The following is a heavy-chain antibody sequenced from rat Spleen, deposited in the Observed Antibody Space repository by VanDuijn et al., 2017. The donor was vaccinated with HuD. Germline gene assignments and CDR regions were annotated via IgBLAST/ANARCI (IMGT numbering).Heavy chain of an antibody. Sequence: QVQLKESGPGLVQPSQTLSLTCTVSGLSLTSNSVSWIRQPPGKGLEWMGVIWTGGITAYNSLLKSRRTSSRDISKSQVFLKMNSLQTEDTATYYCARDRGVTMMVPLMDAWGQGTSVTVSS. D-gene: IGHD1-12*03. CDR2: IWTGGIT. J-gene: IGHJ4*01. CDR3: ARDRGVTMMVPLMDA. CDR1: GLSLTSNS. V-gene: IGHV2-47*01.